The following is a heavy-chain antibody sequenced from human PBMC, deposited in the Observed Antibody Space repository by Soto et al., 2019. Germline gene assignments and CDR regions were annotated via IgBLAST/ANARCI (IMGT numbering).Heavy chain of an antibody. CDR2: ISSSSSYI. V-gene: IGHV3-21*01. CDR1: GFTFSSYS. D-gene: IGHD4-4*01. J-gene: IGHJ4*02. Sequence: GGSLRLSCAASGFTFSSYSMNWVRQAPGKGLEWVSSISSSSSYIYYADSVKGRFTISRDNAKNSLYLQMNSLRAEDTAVYYCARGLYSNLFLGFDYWGQGTLVTVSS. CDR3: ARGLYSNLFLGFDY.